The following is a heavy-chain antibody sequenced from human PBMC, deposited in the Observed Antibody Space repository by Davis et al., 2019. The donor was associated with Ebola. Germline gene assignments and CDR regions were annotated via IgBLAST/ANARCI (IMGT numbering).Heavy chain of an antibody. V-gene: IGHV3-53*01. CDR2: IYSGGST. CDR3: ARGIRRYSYGLHFDY. Sequence: GESLKISCAASGFTVSSNYMSWVRQAPGKGLEWVSVIYSGGSTYYADSVKGRFTISRDNSKNTLYLQMNSLRAEDTAVYYCARGIRRYSYGLHFDYWGQGTLVTVSS. J-gene: IGHJ4*02. CDR1: GFTVSSNY. D-gene: IGHD5-18*01.